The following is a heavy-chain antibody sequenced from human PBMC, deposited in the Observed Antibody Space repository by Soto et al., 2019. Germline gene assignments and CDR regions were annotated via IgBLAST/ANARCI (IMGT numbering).Heavy chain of an antibody. CDR1: GGSISSGGYY. CDR2: IYYSGST. J-gene: IGHJ4*02. V-gene: IGHV4-31*03. D-gene: IGHD3-10*01. CDR3: ARVSPYYGSGSSFDY. Sequence: SETLSVTCTVSGGSISSGGYYWSWIRQHPGKGLEWIGYIYYSGSTYYNPSLKSRVTISVDTSKNQFSLKLSSVTAADTAVYYCARVSPYYGSGSSFDYWGQGTLVTVSS.